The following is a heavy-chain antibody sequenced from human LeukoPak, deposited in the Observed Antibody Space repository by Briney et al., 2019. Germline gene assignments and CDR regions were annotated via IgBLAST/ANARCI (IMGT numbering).Heavy chain of an antibody. J-gene: IGHJ4*02. CDR3: ARGYSYGLVY. CDR1: GGSLSGYY. D-gene: IGHD5-18*01. CDR2: INHSGST. Sequence: SETLSLTCAVYGGSLSGYYWSWIRQPPGKGLEWIGEINHSGSTNYNPSLKSRVTISVDTSKNQFSLKLSSVTAADTAVYYCARGYSYGLVYWGQGTLVTVSS. V-gene: IGHV4-34*01.